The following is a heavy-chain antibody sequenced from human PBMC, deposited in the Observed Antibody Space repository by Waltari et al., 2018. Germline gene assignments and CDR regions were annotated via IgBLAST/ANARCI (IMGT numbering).Heavy chain of an antibody. CDR3: ARGTNYGDWYYYYGMDV. D-gene: IGHD4-17*01. V-gene: IGHV1-2*06. CDR2: INPNRGGT. CDR1: GYTFTGYY. J-gene: IGHJ6*02. Sequence: QVQLVQSGAEVKKPGASVKVSCTASGYTFTGYYMHWVRQAPGQGLEWMGRINPNRGGTNYAQKFQGRVTMTRDTSISTAYMELSRLRSDDTAVYYCARGTNYGDWYYYYGMDVWGQGTTVTVSS.